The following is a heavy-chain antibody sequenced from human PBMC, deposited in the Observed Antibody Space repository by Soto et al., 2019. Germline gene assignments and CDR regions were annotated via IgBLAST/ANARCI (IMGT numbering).Heavy chain of an antibody. Sequence: GGSLRLSCAASGFTFSSYGMHWVRQAPGKGLEWVAVIWYDGSNKYYADSVKGQFTISRDNSKNTLYLQMNSLRAEDTAEYYCARDQQLEDYYYYYGMDVWGQGTTVTVSS. D-gene: IGHD6-13*01. J-gene: IGHJ6*02. V-gene: IGHV3-33*01. CDR1: GFTFSSYG. CDR3: ARDQQLEDYYYYYGMDV. CDR2: IWYDGSNK.